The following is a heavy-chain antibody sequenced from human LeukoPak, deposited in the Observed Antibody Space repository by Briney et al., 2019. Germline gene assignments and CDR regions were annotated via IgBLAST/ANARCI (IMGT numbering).Heavy chain of an antibody. CDR1: GFTFSSYG. CDR3: AEAPTPIAAATVDY. Sequence: PGGSLRLSCAASGFTFSSYGMHWVRQAPGKGLEWVAVISYDGSNKYYADSVKGRFTISRDNSKNTLYLQMNSLRAEDTAVYYCAEAPTPIAAATVDYWGQGTLVTVSS. V-gene: IGHV3-30*18. D-gene: IGHD6-13*01. J-gene: IGHJ4*02. CDR2: ISYDGSNK.